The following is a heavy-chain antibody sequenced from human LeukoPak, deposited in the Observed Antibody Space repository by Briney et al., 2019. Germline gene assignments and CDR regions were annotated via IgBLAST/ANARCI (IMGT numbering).Heavy chain of an antibody. CDR3: AKLPIAVAGDDF. CDR1: GFTFSSYS. J-gene: IGHJ4*02. V-gene: IGHV3-21*04. Sequence: GGSLRLSCAASGFTFSSYSMNWVRQAPGKGLEWVSSISSSSSYIYYADSVKGRFTISRDNAKNSLYLQMNSLRAEDTALYYCAKLPIAVAGDDFWGQGILVTVSS. D-gene: IGHD6-19*01. CDR2: ISSSSSYI.